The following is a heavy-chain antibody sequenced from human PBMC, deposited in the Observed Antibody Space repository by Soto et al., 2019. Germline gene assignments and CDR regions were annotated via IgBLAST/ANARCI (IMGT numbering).Heavy chain of an antibody. D-gene: IGHD3-3*01. CDR2: ISSSSFTI. CDR3: ARDYNDFCSGHFDY. J-gene: IGHJ4*02. CDR1: GFRFSDYS. V-gene: IGHV3-48*01. Sequence: EVHLVESGGRVVQPGGSLRLSCAASGFRFSDYSMKWVRQAPGRGLEWVSYISSSSFTIHYADSVEGRFAISRDNAKNSLYLQMNSLRAEGTAVYYCARDYNDFCSGHFDYWGQGALVTVSS.